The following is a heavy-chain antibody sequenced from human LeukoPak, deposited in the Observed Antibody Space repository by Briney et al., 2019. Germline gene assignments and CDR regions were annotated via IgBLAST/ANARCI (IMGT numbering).Heavy chain of an antibody. D-gene: IGHD1-26*01. CDR3: ASGGSYIYDF. CDR1: GGAVSSSSYY. V-gene: IGHV4-39*01. J-gene: IGHJ4*02. CDR2: IYYSGST. Sequence: SETLSLTRTVSGGAVSSSSYYWGWVRQYPGKGLEWIGSIYYSGSTYYSSSLKSRVTISVDTSKNQYSLKLSSVTASDTAVYYCASGGSYIYDFWGQGTLITVSS.